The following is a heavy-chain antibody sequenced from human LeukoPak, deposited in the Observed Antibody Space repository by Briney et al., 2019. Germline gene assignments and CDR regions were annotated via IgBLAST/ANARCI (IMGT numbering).Heavy chain of an antibody. CDR2: INPNSGGT. Sequence: GGSLRLSCAASGYTFTGYYMHWVRQAPGQGLEWMGRINPNSGGTNYAQKFQGRVTMTRDTSISTAYMELSRLRSDDTAVYYCARDFGAGYYGSGSWYYYYMDVWGKGTTVTVSS. V-gene: IGHV1-2*06. CDR3: ARDFGAGYYGSGSWYYYYMDV. CDR1: GYTFTGYY. J-gene: IGHJ6*03. D-gene: IGHD3-10*01.